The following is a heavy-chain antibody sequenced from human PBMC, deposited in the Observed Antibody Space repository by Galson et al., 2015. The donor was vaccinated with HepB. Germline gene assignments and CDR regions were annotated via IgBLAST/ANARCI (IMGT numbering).Heavy chain of an antibody. CDR1: GFTVSTNY. V-gene: IGHV3-53*01. CDR3: ARAACSGGSCYSDYHYGMDV. J-gene: IGHJ6*02. CDR2: IYSGGRT. D-gene: IGHD2-15*01. Sequence: SLRLSCAASGFTVSTNYMSWVRQAPGKGLEWVSVIYSGGRTNYADSVKGRFTISRDNSKNTLYLQMNTLRAEDTAVYYCARAACSGGSCYSDYHYGMDVWGQGTTVTVSS.